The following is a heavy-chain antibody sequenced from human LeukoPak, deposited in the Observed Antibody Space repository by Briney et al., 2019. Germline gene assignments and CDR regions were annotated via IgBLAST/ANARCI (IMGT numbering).Heavy chain of an antibody. CDR1: GGSISGYH. CDR3: ASPSLYSGYAMDV. Sequence: SETLSLTCNVSGGSISGYHWSWIRQPPGKGLEWLGYIYYSGSSNYNPSLKSRVTISADTSKNQFSLKLSSVTAADTAVYYCASPSLYSGYAMDVWGKGTTVTVSS. CDR2: IYYSGSS. J-gene: IGHJ6*04. D-gene: IGHD5-12*01. V-gene: IGHV4-59*01.